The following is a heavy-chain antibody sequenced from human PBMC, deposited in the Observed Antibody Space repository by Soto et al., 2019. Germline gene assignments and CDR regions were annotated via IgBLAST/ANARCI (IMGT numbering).Heavy chain of an antibody. V-gene: IGHV3-23*01. J-gene: IGHJ3*02. CDR2: ISGSGGST. Sequence: GGSLRLSCAASGFTFSSYAMSWVRQAPGKGLEWVSAISGSGGSTYYADSVKGRFTISRDNSKNTLYLQMNSLRAEDTAVYYCAKDDCSSTSCWKAKGAFDIWGQGTMVTVSS. CDR3: AKDDCSSTSCWKAKGAFDI. CDR1: GFTFSSYA. D-gene: IGHD2-2*01.